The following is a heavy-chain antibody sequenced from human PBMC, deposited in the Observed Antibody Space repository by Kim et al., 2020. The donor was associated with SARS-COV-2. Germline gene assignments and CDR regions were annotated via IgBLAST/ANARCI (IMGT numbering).Heavy chain of an antibody. CDR3: ARRRVAANNWFGP. D-gene: IGHD6-19*01. Sequence: ASVKVSCKASGYTFTSYDINWVRQATGQGLEWMGWMNPNSGNTGYVQKFQGRVTMTRNTSISTAYMELSSLRSEDTAVYYCARRRVAANNWFGPWGQGTLGTV. CDR1: GYTFTSYD. V-gene: IGHV1-8*01. CDR2: MNPNSGNT. J-gene: IGHJ5*02.